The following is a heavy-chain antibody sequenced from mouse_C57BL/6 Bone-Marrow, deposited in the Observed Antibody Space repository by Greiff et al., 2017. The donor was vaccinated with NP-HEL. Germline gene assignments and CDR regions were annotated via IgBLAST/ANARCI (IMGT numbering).Heavy chain of an antibody. Sequence: QVQLQQPGAELVKPGASVKLSCKASGYTFTSYWMQWVKQRPGQGLEWIGEIDPSDSYTNYNQKFKGKATLTVDTSSSTAYMQLSSLTSEDSAVYYCARKKGSSGRPSYWYFDVWGTGTTVTVSS. CDR1: GYTFTSYW. D-gene: IGHD3-2*02. CDR3: ARKKGSSGRPSYWYFDV. J-gene: IGHJ1*03. V-gene: IGHV1-50*01. CDR2: IDPSDSYT.